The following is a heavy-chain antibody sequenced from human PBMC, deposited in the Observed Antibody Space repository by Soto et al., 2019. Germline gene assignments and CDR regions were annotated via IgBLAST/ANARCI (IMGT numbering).Heavy chain of an antibody. J-gene: IGHJ3*02. V-gene: IGHV3-23*01. Sequence: GGSLRLSCAASGFTFSSYAMSWVRQAPGKGLEWVSAISGSGGSTYYADSVKGRFTISRDNSKNTLYLQMNSLRAEDTAVYYCAKDVGDYGDYPSDAFDIWGQGTMVTVSS. CDR2: ISGSGGST. CDR3: AKDVGDYGDYPSDAFDI. D-gene: IGHD4-17*01. CDR1: GFTFSSYA.